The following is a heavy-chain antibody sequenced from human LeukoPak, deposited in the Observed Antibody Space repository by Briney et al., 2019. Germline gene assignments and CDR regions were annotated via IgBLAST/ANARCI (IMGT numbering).Heavy chain of an antibody. CDR2: ISSDGRKI. Sequence: GTSLRLSCAVSGITFTIAGMHWVRQVPGKGLEWEAVISSDGRKIYYGDSVKGRFIISRDTSRNILFLQMNGLRADDTAIYYCAKDKGTRYFDYWGQGTLVTISS. CDR3: AKDKGTRYFDY. CDR1: GITFTIAG. D-gene: IGHD1-7*01. V-gene: IGHV3-30*18. J-gene: IGHJ4*02.